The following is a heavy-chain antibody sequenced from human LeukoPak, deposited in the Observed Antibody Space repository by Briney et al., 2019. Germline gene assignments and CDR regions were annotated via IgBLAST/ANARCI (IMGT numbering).Heavy chain of an antibody. V-gene: IGHV3-23*01. CDR2: ISGSGA. Sequence: GESLRLSCAASGFTFSSYAMSWVRQAPGKAPEWVSSISGSGAYCADSVKGRFTISRDNSKDTLYLQMNSLGAEDTALYYCARPIVGTLRGFEYWGQGTLVTVSS. CDR1: GFTFSSYA. J-gene: IGHJ4*02. CDR3: ARPIVGTLRGFEY. D-gene: IGHD1-26*01.